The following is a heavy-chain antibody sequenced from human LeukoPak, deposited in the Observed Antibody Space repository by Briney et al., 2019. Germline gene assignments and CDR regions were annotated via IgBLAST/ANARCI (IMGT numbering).Heavy chain of an antibody. J-gene: IGHJ4*02. CDR3: ARDSRGSYLSSSDY. Sequence: GASVKVSCGASGYTFTGNYMHWVRQAPGQGLEWMGWISPNSGDTNYAQKFQGRVTMTRDTSISTAYMELSRLRSDDTAVYYCARDSRGSYLSSSDYWGQGTLVTVSS. CDR1: GYTFTGNY. V-gene: IGHV1-2*02. CDR2: ISPNSGDT. D-gene: IGHD1-26*01.